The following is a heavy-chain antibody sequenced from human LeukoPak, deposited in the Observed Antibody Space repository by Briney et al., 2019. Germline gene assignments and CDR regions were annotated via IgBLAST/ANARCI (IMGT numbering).Heavy chain of an antibody. CDR3: TSDTSPPRY. CDR2: IKSKTDGGTT. CDR1: EFTFTNAW. Sequence: GGSLRLSCAVSEFTFTNAWVGWVRQAPGKGLEWVGRIKSKTDGGTTDYAAPVKGRFTISRDDSKNTPYLQMNSLKTEDTAVYYSTSDTSPPRYGGQGTLVTVSS. D-gene: IGHD2-2*01. J-gene: IGHJ4*02. V-gene: IGHV3-15*01.